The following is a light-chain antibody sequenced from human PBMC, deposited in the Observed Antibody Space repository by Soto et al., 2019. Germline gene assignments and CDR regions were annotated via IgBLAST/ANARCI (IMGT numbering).Light chain of an antibody. Sequence: DIQMTQSPSCLSASVGNRVTLSCRASQGISNYLAWYQQKPGKVPKLLIYAASTLQSGVPSRFSGSGSGTDFTLTISSLQPEDFATYYCQQSYSTPRTFGQGARLEIK. CDR2: AAS. J-gene: IGKJ5*01. CDR1: QGISNY. CDR3: QQSYSTPRT. V-gene: IGKV1-27*01.